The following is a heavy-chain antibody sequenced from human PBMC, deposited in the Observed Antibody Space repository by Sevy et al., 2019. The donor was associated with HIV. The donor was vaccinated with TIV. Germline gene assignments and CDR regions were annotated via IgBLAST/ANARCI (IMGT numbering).Heavy chain of an antibody. CDR3: ATHAGIAAADRVFDY. J-gene: IGHJ4*02. CDR1: GFTFSDHY. D-gene: IGHD6-13*01. CDR2: IRNKADSYTT. V-gene: IGHV3-72*01. Sequence: GGSLRLSCAASGFTFSDHYMEWVRQAPGKGLEWVGRIRNKADSYTTEYAASVKGTFTISRDDSKNSLYLLMNSLKTEDTAVYYCATHAGIAAADRVFDYWGQGTLVTVSS.